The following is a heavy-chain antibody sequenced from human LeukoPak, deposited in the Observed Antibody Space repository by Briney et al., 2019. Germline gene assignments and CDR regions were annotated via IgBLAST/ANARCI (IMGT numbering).Heavy chain of an antibody. CDR1: GYTFTGYY. D-gene: IGHD5-18*01. CDR2: INPNSGGT. V-gene: IGHV1-2*06. CDR3: ARRGGYSYGYNYFDY. J-gene: IGHJ4*02. Sequence: ASVNVSCKASGYTFTGYYMHWVRQAPGQGLEWMGRINPNSGGTNYAQKFQGRVTMTRDTSISTAYMELSRLRSDDTAVYYCARRGGYSYGYNYFDYWGQGTLVTVSS.